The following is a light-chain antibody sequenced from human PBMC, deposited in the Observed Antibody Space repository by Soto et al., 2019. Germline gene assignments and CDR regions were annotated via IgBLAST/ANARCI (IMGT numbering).Light chain of an antibody. Sequence: EIVLTQSPGTLSLSPGERAILSCRASQSVSNSYLAWYQQKPGQAPRLLIYAASTRATGIPERFSGSGSGTDFTLTISRLEPADFAVYHCHQYGSAPRPFGQGTKVEIK. CDR2: AAS. CDR3: HQYGSAPRP. CDR1: QSVSNSY. V-gene: IGKV3-20*01. J-gene: IGKJ1*01.